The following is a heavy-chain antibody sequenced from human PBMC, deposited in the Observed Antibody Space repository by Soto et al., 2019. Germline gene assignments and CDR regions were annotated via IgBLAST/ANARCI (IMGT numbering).Heavy chain of an antibody. CDR2: IYYSGST. J-gene: IGHJ6*02. V-gene: IGHV4-61*01. Sequence: SETLSLTCTVPGGSVSSGSYYWSWIRQPPGKGLEWIGYIYYSGSTNYNPSLKSRVTISVDTSKSQFSLKLSSVTAADTAVYYCARWFGYSYGYHYYYYGMDVWGQGTTITVSS. CDR1: GGSVSSGSYY. D-gene: IGHD5-18*01. CDR3: ARWFGYSYGYHYYYYGMDV.